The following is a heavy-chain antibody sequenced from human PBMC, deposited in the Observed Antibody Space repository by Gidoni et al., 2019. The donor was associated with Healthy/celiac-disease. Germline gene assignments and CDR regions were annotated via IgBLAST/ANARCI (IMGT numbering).Heavy chain of an antibody. CDR1: GGSISSSRYY. D-gene: IGHD3-10*01. CDR2: IYYSGST. V-gene: IGHV4-39*01. J-gene: IGHJ4*02. CDR3: ASLEDYYGSGQFQDYFDY. Sequence: QLQLQESCPGLVKPSETLSLTCTVTGGSISSSRYYWGWIRQPPGKGLEWIGSIYYSGSTYYNPSLKSRVTISVDTSKNQFSLKLSSGTAADTAVYYCASLEDYYGSGQFQDYFDYWGQGTLVTVSS.